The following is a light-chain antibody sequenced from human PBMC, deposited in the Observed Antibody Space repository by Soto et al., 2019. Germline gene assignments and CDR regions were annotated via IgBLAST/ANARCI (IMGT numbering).Light chain of an antibody. CDR3: QQYDGAPLT. CDR1: QSLAINS. V-gene: IGKV3-20*01. Sequence: PGERATLSCRARQSLAINSLAWYQQKPGQAPRLLIYAASTRDTAIPDRFSGSGSGTDFTLTFSRLEPEDFAVYYCQQYDGAPLTFGPGTKVDMK. J-gene: IGKJ3*01. CDR2: AAS.